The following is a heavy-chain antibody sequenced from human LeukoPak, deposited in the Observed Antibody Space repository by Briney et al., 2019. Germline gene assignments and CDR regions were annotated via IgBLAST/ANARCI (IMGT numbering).Heavy chain of an antibody. V-gene: IGHV3-23*01. D-gene: IGHD2-8*01. CDR3: AKDGIYCTNGVCLYYFDY. CDR2: ISGSGGST. CDR1: GFTFSSYA. J-gene: IGHJ4*02. Sequence: PGRSLRLSCAASGFTFSSYAMSWARQAPGEGLESDSAISGSGGSTYYADSVKGPFTISRDNSKNTLYLQMNSQRAEDTAVYYCAKDGIYCTNGVCLYYFDYWGQGTLVTVSS.